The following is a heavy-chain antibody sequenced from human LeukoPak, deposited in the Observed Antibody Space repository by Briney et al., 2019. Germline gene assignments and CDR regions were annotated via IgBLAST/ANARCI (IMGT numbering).Heavy chain of an antibody. J-gene: IGHJ4*02. CDR3: ATMQVCSSTSCYVDY. CDR2: MNPNSGNT. V-gene: IGHV1-8*01. CDR1: GYTFTSYD. Sequence: GASVKVSCKASGYTFTSYDINWVRPATGQGLEWMGWMNPNSGNTGYAQKFQGRVTMTRNTSISTAYMELSSLRSEDTAVYYCATMQVCSSTSCYVDYWGQGTLVTVSS. D-gene: IGHD2-2*01.